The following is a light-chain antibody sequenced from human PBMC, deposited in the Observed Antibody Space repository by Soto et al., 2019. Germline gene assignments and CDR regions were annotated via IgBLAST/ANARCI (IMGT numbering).Light chain of an antibody. Sequence: DIPMTQSPSSLSASVGDRVTITCRASQSIGIYLNWYQQKPGKAPKLLIYAASTFQRGVPSRFSGSGSGTDFTLTITSLQPEDFATYYCQQTYNTPRTFGPGTKVDIK. CDR3: QQTYNTPRT. J-gene: IGKJ3*01. CDR1: QSIGIY. V-gene: IGKV1-39*01. CDR2: AAS.